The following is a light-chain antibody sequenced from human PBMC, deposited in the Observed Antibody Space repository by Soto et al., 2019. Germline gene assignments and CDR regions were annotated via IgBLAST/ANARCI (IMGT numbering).Light chain of an antibody. CDR1: QGISSY. V-gene: IGKV1-9*01. CDR3: QLLNSYPIT. CDR2: AAS. J-gene: IGKJ5*01. Sequence: DIQMTQAPSTLSASVGDRFTITFLASQGISSYLAWYQQKPGKAPKLLIYAASTLQSGVPSRFSGSGYGTEVYLTIRRLQPEDLATYYCQLLNSYPITCGQGTRLEIK.